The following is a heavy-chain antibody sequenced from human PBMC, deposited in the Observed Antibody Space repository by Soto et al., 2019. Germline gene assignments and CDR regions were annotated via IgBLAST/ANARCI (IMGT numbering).Heavy chain of an antibody. CDR3: ASGMYSSYIDRVVDY. V-gene: IGHV1-69*02. D-gene: IGHD6-19*01. Sequence: ASVKVSCKASGGTFSSYTISWVRQAPGQGLEWMGRIIPILGIANYAQKFQGRVTITADKSTSTAYMELRSLRSEDTAVYYCASGMYSSYIDRVVDYWGQGTLVTVSS. J-gene: IGHJ4*02. CDR1: GGTFSSYT. CDR2: IIPILGIA.